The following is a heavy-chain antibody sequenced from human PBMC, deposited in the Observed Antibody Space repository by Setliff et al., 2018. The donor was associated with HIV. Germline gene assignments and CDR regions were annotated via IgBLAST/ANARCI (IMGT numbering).Heavy chain of an antibody. J-gene: IGHJ4*02. V-gene: IGHV4-34*01. CDR3: ARGRFYDTLIGFYFDD. D-gene: IGHD3-9*01. CDR1: GESFSGYY. CDR2: IDHRGST. Sequence: PSETLSLTCTLYGESFSGYYWTWIRQPPGKGLEWIGEIDHRGSTNYNPSLKSRVTISVDTSKNQFSLKLSSLTAADTAVYFCARGRFYDTLIGFYFDDWGQGTLVTVSS.